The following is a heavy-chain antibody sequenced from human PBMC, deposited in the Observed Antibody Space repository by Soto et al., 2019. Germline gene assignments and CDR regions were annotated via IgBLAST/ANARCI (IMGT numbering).Heavy chain of an antibody. Sequence: EVQLVASGGGLVKPGESLRLSCAPSGFTFSIYSMNWVCQAPGKGLEWVSSINTDSNYIYYADSVKGRFTISRDNAKYSLFLQMNSLRAEDTAVYYCARNVPGASSPFEYWGQGTLVTVSS. CDR2: INTDSNYI. CDR3: ARNVPGASSPFEY. CDR1: GFTFSIYS. D-gene: IGHD3-10*01. J-gene: IGHJ4*02. V-gene: IGHV3-21*01.